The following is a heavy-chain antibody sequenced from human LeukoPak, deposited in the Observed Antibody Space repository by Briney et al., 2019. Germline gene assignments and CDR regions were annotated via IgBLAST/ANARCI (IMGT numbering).Heavy chain of an antibody. CDR1: GDSISNYY. J-gene: IGHJ4*02. CDR3: ARVSLVRGAPGLQFDY. Sequence: SETLSLTCTVSGDSISNYYWSWIRQPAGKGLEWIGRIYTSGSTNYNPSLKSRVTMSVDTSKNQFSLKLSSVTAADTAVYYCARVSLVRGAPGLQFDYWGQGTLVTVSS. D-gene: IGHD3-10*01. CDR2: IYTSGST. V-gene: IGHV4-4*07.